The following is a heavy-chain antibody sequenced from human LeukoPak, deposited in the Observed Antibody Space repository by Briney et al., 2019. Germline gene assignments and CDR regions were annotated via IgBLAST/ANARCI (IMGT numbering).Heavy chain of an antibody. V-gene: IGHV4-4*02. CDR1: GGSISSSNW. CDR3: ARVARCTSCFDVDY. CDR2: MYHSGRT. D-gene: IGHD2-2*01. Sequence: PSETLSLTCAVSGGSISSSNWWTWVRQPPGKGLEWIGEMYHSGRTNYNPSLKSRVTISVDKSKNQFSLKLSSVTAADTAIYYCARVARCTSCFDVDYWGQGTLVTVSS. J-gene: IGHJ4*02.